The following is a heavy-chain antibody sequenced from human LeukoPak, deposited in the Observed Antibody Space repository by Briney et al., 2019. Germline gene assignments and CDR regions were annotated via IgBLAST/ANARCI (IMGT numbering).Heavy chain of an antibody. CDR1: GGSISSGDYY. D-gene: IGHD2-2*01. J-gene: IGHJ4*02. V-gene: IGHV4-30-4*08. CDR2: IYYSGST. Sequence: SETLSLTCTVSGGSISSGDYYWGWIRQPPGKGLEWIGYIYYSGSTYYNPSLKSRVTISVDTSKNQFSLKLSSVTASDTAVYYCARGVVPAAIAFDYWGQGTLVTVSS. CDR3: ARGVVPAAIAFDY.